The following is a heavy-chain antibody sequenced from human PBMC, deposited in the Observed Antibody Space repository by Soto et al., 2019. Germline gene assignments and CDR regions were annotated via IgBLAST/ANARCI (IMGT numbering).Heavy chain of an antibody. CDR2: IRSKANNYAT. V-gene: IGHV3-73*01. CDR3: TRLSTDSSVGWFDP. Sequence: GGSLRLSCAASGFTFSGSAMHWVRQASGKGLEWVGRIRSKANNYATAYAASLKGRFTISRDDSKNTAYLQMNSLKTEDTAVYYCTRLSTDSSVGWFDPWGQGILVTVSS. CDR1: GFTFSGSA. D-gene: IGHD3-22*01. J-gene: IGHJ5*02.